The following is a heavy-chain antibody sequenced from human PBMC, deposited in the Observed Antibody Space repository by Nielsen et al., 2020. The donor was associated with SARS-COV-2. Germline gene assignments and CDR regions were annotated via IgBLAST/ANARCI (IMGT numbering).Heavy chain of an antibody. CDR1: GFIFSSYT. CDR3: ASEVSGSYRDFDY. CDR2: ISGGGST. Sequence: GESLKISCVGSGFIFSSYTMHWVRQAPGKGLEWVSGISGGGSTFYAESVRGRFAVSRENFRNTLYLEMNSLRVEDTALYYCASEVSGSYRDFDYWGQGILVTVSS. J-gene: IGHJ4*02. D-gene: IGHD1-26*01. V-gene: IGHV3-23*01.